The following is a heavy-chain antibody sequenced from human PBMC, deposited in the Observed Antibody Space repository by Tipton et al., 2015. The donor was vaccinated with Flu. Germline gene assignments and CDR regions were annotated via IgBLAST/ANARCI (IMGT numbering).Heavy chain of an antibody. Sequence: GSLRLSCAASGFTFSSNWMSWVRQAPGKGLEWVANIKADGSEKHYVDSVKGRFTISRDNAKNSLFLQMNSLRPDDTAVYYCARDWNHRLDYWGQGTLVSVSS. D-gene: IGHD1-1*01. J-gene: IGHJ4*02. CDR2: IKADGSEK. CDR1: GFTFSSNW. CDR3: ARDWNHRLDY. V-gene: IGHV3-7*01.